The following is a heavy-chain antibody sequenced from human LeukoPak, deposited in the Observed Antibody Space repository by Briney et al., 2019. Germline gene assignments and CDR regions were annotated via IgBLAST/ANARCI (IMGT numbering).Heavy chain of an antibody. CDR2: INSDGSST. CDR1: GFTFSSYW. J-gene: IGHJ4*02. CDR3: TRAKVPGIAAAVTLDY. Sequence: GGSLRLSCAASGFTFSSYWMHWVRQAPGKGLVWVSRINSDGSSTSYADSVKGRFTISRDNANNTLFLQMNSLRAEDTAVYYCTRAKVPGIAAAVTLDYWGQGTLVTVSS. D-gene: IGHD6-13*01. V-gene: IGHV3-74*01.